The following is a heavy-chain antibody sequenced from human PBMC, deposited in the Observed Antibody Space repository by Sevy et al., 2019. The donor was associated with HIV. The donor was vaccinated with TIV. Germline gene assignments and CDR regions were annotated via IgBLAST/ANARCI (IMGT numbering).Heavy chain of an antibody. CDR1: GFNVRSFS. CDR3: ARDSARVIVPTAGFDS. CDR2: ILYNVRTE. Sequence: GGSLRLSCSASGFNVRSFSMHWVRQAPGKGLEWVAAILYNVRTEEYADSVRDRFTISRDNSKNTVNLEMNSLRVEDTALYFCARDSARVIVPTAGFDSWGQGVLVTVSS. D-gene: IGHD2-21*01. J-gene: IGHJ5*01. V-gene: IGHV3-33*01.